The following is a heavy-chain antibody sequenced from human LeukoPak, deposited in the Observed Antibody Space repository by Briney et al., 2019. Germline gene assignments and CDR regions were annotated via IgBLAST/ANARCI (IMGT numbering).Heavy chain of an antibody. V-gene: IGHV3-23*01. CDR3: AKEKDSSSWYQGYNWFDP. D-gene: IGHD6-13*01. CDR1: GFTFSSYA. J-gene: IGHJ5*02. CDR2: ISGSGDST. Sequence: GGSLRLSCAASGFTFSSYAMSWVRQAPGKGLEWVSAISGSGDSTYYADSVKGRFTISRDNSKNTLYLQMNSLRAEDTAVYYCAKEKDSSSWYQGYNWFDPWGQGTLVTVSS.